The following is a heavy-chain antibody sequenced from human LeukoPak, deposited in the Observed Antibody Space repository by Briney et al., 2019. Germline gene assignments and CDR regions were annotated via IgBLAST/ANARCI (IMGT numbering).Heavy chain of an antibody. CDR3: AREGDGFAFDI. CDR2: IYSGGST. J-gene: IGHJ3*02. V-gene: IGHV3-53*04. Sequence: PGGSLRLSCAASGFIVSSSYMSWVRQAPGKGLEWVSAIYSGGSTYYADSVKGRFTISRHNSKNTLYLQMNGLRAEDAAVYYCAREGDGFAFDIWGQGTMVTVSS. D-gene: IGHD5-24*01. CDR1: GFIVSSSY.